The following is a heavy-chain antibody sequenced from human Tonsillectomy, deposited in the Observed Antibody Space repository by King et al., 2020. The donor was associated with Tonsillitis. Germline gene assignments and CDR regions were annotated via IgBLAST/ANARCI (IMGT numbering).Heavy chain of an antibody. J-gene: IGHJ4*02. D-gene: IGHD4-23*01. V-gene: IGHV4-34*01. CDR1: GWSFSGYY. CDR3: ARTFGDYGGNVDF. Sequence: VQLQQWGAGLLKPSETLSLTCDVYGWSFSGYYWSWIRQPPGKGLEWIGEINHSGSTNYNSSLKSRVTVSVDTSKNQFSLKLSSVTAADTAVYYCARTFGDYGGNVDFWGQGTLVTVSS. CDR2: INHSGST.